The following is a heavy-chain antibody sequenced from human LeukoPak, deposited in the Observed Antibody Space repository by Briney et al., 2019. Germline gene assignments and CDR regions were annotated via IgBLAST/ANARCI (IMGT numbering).Heavy chain of an antibody. D-gene: IGHD2-2*02. CDR1: GFTFSNYW. V-gene: IGHV3-74*01. CDR3: ARDLGPPFCSSTSCFTQNMDWFDP. Sequence: GGSLRLSCAASGFTFSNYWMHWVRQAPGKGPVWVSRINTDGSSTSYADSVKGRFTISRDNAKNTLYLQMNSLRAEDTAVYYCARDLGPPFCSSTSCFTQNMDWFDPWGQGTLVTVSS. CDR2: INTDGSST. J-gene: IGHJ5*02.